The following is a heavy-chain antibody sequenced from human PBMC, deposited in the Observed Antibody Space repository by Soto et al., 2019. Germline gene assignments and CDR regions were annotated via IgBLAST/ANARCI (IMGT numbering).Heavy chain of an antibody. CDR3: AISDGYSYRYGQVYFDY. J-gene: IGHJ4*02. D-gene: IGHD5-18*01. CDR1: GGTFSSYT. V-gene: IGHV1-69*02. Sequence: GASVKVSCKASGGTFSSYTISWVRQAPGQGLEWMGRIIPILGIANYAQKFQGRVTITADKSTSTAYMELSSLRSEDTAVYYCAISDGYSYRYGQVYFDYWGQATLVTVSS. CDR2: IIPILGIA.